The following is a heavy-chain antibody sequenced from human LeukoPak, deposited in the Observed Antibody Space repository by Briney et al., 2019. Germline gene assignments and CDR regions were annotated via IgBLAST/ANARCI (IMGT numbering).Heavy chain of an antibody. CDR1: GYTFASYG. CDR2: ISAYNGNT. CDR3: ARDSAAAGSPPFDY. D-gene: IGHD6-13*01. V-gene: IGHV1-18*01. Sequence: ASVKVSCKASGYTFASYGISWVRQAPGQGLEWMGWISAYNGNTNYAQKLQGRVTMTTDTSTSTAYMELRSLRSDDTAVYYCARDSAAAGSPPFDYWGQGTLVTVSS. J-gene: IGHJ4*02.